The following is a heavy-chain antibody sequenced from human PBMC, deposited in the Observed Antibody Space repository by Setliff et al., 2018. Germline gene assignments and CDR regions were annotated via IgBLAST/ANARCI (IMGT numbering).Heavy chain of an antibody. J-gene: IGHJ4*02. CDR1: GFTLSSYG. Sequence: PGGSLRLSCAASGFTLSSYGIHWVRQAPGKGLEWVAVVWYGGSNEDYADSVMGRFTISRDNSKNTLYLQMNSLRAEDTAVYYCARAHSSTLSVHDYWGQGTLVTVSS. D-gene: IGHD2-2*01. CDR2: VWYGGSNE. CDR3: ARAHSSTLSVHDY. V-gene: IGHV3-33*01.